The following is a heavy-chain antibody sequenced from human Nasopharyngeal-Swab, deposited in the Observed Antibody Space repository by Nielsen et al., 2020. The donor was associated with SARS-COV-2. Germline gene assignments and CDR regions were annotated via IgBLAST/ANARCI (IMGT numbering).Heavy chain of an antibody. J-gene: IGHJ4*02. D-gene: IGHD6-13*01. CDR3: ASVHSSSWYFDY. CDR2: IKQDGSEK. Sequence: GRQAPGKGLEWVANIKQDGSEKYYVDSVKGRFTISRDNAKNSLYLQMNSLRAEDTAAYYCASVHSSSWYFDYWGQGTLVTVSS. V-gene: IGHV3-7*01.